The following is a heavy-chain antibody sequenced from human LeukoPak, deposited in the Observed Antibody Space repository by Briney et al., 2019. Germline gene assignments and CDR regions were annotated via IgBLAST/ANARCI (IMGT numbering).Heavy chain of an antibody. Sequence: PSETLSLTCTVSVDSISSYYWSWIRQPPGEGLEWIGYFYYSGSTNYNPSLKSRVTISVDTSKNQSSLKLSSVTAAYKAVYYCARHGAGDYYDGSGYRSGSTDDAFDIWGQGTMVTVSS. V-gene: IGHV4-59*08. J-gene: IGHJ3*02. D-gene: IGHD3-22*01. CDR2: FYYSGST. CDR1: VDSISSYY. CDR3: ARHGAGDYYDGSGYRSGSTDDAFDI.